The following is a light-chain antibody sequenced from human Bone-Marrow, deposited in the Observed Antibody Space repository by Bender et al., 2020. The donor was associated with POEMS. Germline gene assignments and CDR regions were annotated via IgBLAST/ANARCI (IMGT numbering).Light chain of an antibody. CDR2: DVN. V-gene: IGLV2-8*01. J-gene: IGLJ1*01. CDR1: SSDVGHDNS. Sequence: QSALTQPPSASGSPGQSVTISCTGSSSDVGHDNSVAWYQQQPGKAPKLILYDVNKRPSGVSHRFSGNTASLTISGLQVEDEADYYCCSYAGRSIYVFGSGTTVTVL. CDR3: CSYAGRSIYV.